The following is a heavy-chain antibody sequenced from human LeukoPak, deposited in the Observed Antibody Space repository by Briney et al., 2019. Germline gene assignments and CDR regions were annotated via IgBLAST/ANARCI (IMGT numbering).Heavy chain of an antibody. J-gene: IGHJ3*02. Sequence: ASVKVSCKASGYIFTNYGISWVRQAPGQGLEWMGWISAYNDNTNYAQKVQGRLTMTADTSTSTAYMELKSLRSDDTAVYYCARVVDYYDSSGPRGWDAFDIWGQGTMVTVSS. CDR1: GYIFTNYG. CDR3: ARVVDYYDSSGPRGWDAFDI. V-gene: IGHV1-18*01. CDR2: ISAYNDNT. D-gene: IGHD3-22*01.